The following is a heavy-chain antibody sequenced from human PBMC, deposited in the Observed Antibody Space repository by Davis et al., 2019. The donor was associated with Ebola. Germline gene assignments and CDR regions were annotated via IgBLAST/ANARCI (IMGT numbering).Heavy chain of an antibody. V-gene: IGHV3-23*01. J-gene: IGHJ5*02. D-gene: IGHD1-26*01. Sequence: GGSLRLSCAASGFTFSSYSMNWVRQAPGKGLEWVSAISGSGGSTYYADSVKGRFTISRDNSRNTVSLQMTSLRVEDTAVYYCAKVTEIWVVGATNTWGQGTLVTVSS. CDR1: GFTFSSYS. CDR3: AKVTEIWVVGATNT. CDR2: ISGSGGST.